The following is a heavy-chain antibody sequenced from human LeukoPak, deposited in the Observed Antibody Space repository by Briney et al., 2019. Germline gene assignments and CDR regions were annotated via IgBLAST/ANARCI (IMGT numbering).Heavy chain of an antibody. D-gene: IGHD3-10*01. J-gene: IGHJ6*03. CDR1: GYTFTGYY. Sequence: ASVKVSCKASGYTFTGYYMHWVRQAPGQGLEWMGWISAYNGNTNYAQKLQGRVTMTTDTSTSTAYMELRSLRSDDTAVYYCARGYYYGFMDVWGKGTTVTVSS. CDR2: ISAYNGNT. V-gene: IGHV1-18*04. CDR3: ARGYYYGFMDV.